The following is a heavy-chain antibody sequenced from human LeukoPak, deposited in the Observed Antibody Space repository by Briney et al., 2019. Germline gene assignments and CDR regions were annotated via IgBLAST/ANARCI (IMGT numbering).Heavy chain of an antibody. V-gene: IGHV1-18*01. J-gene: IGHJ5*02. CDR2: ISAYNGNT. D-gene: IGHD3-3*01. Sequence: ASVKVSCKASGYTFTSYGISWVRQAPGQGLDGMGWISAYNGNTNYAQKLQGRVTMTTDTSTSTAYMELRSLRSDDTAVYYCARAHYDFWSGSHSRFDPWGQGTLVTVSS. CDR3: ARAHYDFWSGSHSRFDP. CDR1: GYTFTSYG.